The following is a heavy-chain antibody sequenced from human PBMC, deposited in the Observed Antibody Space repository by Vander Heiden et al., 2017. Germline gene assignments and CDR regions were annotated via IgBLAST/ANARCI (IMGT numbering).Heavy chain of an antibody. Sequence: EVQLVESGGGLVKPGGSLRLSCAASGFGFSTYTMNWVRQAPGKGLEWVSSISSHSTYIYYADSVKGRFTISRDNARNSLYLQMNSLRAEDTAVYYCARVYDSSGYSPPFGYWGQGTLVTVSS. D-gene: IGHD3-22*01. CDR1: GFGFSTYT. J-gene: IGHJ4*02. CDR2: ISSHSTYI. CDR3: ARVYDSSGYSPPFGY. V-gene: IGHV3-21*01.